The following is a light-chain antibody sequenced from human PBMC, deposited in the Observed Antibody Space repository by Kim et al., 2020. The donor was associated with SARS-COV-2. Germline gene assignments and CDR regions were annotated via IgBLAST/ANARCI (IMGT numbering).Light chain of an antibody. J-gene: IGLJ3*02. CDR3: AAWDDSLNGWV. CDR1: SSNIGSNT. CDR2: THN. V-gene: IGLV1-44*01. Sequence: ELTQPPSASGTPGQRVTISCSGSSSNIGSNTVNWYQQLPGTAPKLLIYTHNQRPSGVPDRFSGSQSGTSASLAISGLQSDDEADYYCAAWDDSLNGWVFGGGTQLTVL.